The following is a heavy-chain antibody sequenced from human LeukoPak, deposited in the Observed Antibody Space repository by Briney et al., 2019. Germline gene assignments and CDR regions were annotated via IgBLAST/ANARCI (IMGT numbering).Heavy chain of an antibody. J-gene: IGHJ4*02. V-gene: IGHV4-4*07. CDR2: IYTSGST. CDR3: ARGGFGHRSSGIKYYFDY. Sequence: SETLSLTCTVSGGSISSYYWSWIRQPAGKGLEWIGRIYTSGSTNYNPSLKSRVTMSVDTSKNQFSLKLSSVTAADTAVYYCARGGFGHRSSGIKYYFDYWGQGTLVTVSS. CDR1: GGSISSYY. D-gene: IGHD3-22*01.